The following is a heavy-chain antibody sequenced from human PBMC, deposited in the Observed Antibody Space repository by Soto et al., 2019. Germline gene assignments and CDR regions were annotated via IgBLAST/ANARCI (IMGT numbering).Heavy chain of an antibody. Sequence: GASVKVSCKASGYTFTDYYIHWVRQAPGQGLEWLGRFNPKTGGPNYAPKFQGGVTMTRDTSLSTTYMELTSLTSDDTAVYYCAREHAGFGDYWGPGTLVTVSS. CDR3: AREHAGFGDY. J-gene: IGHJ4*02. CDR2: FNPKTGGP. V-gene: IGHV1-2*06. D-gene: IGHD3-16*01. CDR1: GYTFTDYY.